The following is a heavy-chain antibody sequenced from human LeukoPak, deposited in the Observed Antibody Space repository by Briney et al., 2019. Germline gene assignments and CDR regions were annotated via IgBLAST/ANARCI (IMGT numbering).Heavy chain of an antibody. V-gene: IGHV4-59*12. D-gene: IGHD3-22*01. CDR2: IYYSGST. CDR3: AREGYYDSSGLFYLDPFDY. Sequence: SETLSLTCTVSGGSISSYYWSWIRQPPGKGLEWIGYIYYSGSTNYNPSLKSRVTISVDTSKNQFSLKLSSVTAADTAVYYCAREGYYDSSGLFYLDPFDYWGQGTLVTVSS. CDR1: GGSISSYY. J-gene: IGHJ4*02.